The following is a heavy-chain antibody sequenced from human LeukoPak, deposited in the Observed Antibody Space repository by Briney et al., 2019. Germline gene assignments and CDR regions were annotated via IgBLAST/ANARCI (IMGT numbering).Heavy chain of an antibody. V-gene: IGHV3-23*01. CDR2: ISCSGDST. J-gene: IGHJ6*02. Sequence: QSGASLRLSCAASGFTFTNYAMSWVRQAPGKGLEWVSAISCSGDSTHYADSVKGRFSISRDNSKNTLYLQMNSLRAEDTAVYYCAKSQGYYYGSGSYRPSSYYYYGMDVWGQGTMVTVSS. D-gene: IGHD3-10*01. CDR1: GFTFTNYA. CDR3: AKSQGYYYGSGSYRPSSYYYYGMDV.